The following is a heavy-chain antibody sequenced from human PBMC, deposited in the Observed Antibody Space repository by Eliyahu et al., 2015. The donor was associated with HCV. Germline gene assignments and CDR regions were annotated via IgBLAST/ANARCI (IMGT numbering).Heavy chain of an antibody. D-gene: IGHD2-15*01. CDR1: GXSFXGYX. V-gene: IGHV4-34*01. CDR3: ARFCDSPVWYSSSYYYTMDV. J-gene: IGHJ6*02. CDR2: INHSGTI. Sequence: QVQLHQWGAELLNHSETLSLTCAVYGXSFXGYXXSWIXXPPGKGLEWIGEINHSGTINXNPSXKSRVTLSVDASKSQFSLRLSSVTAADTATYYCARFCDSPVWYSSSYYYTMDVWGQGTTVTVSS.